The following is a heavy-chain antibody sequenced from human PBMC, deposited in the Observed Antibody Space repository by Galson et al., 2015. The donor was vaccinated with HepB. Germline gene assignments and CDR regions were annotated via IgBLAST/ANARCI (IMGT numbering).Heavy chain of an antibody. CDR1: GFSFSSYG. CDR2: IWRDGTNK. V-gene: IGHV3-33*01. Sequence: SLRLSCAASGFSFSSYGLHWVRQAPGKGLEWLSVIWRDGTNKYYADSVKGRFTISRDNSENTVYLQMHSLRVEDTAVYYCARTFYFDYWGQGALVTVSS. CDR3: ARTFYFDY. J-gene: IGHJ4*02. D-gene: IGHD3-16*01.